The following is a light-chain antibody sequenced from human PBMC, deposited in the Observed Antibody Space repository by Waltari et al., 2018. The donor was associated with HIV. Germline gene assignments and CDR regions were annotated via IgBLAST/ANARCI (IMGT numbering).Light chain of an antibody. CDR1: QSVSSL. CDR3: QQRSSWPLT. CDR2: DAS. Sequence: DNVLTQSPATLSLSPGERAPLPCRASQSVSSLLAWYQQKPGKAPRLLIYDASNRATGTPPRFSGSGSGTDFTLSISSLEPEDFAVYYCQQRSSWPLTFGGGTKVEIK. V-gene: IGKV3-11*01. J-gene: IGKJ4*01.